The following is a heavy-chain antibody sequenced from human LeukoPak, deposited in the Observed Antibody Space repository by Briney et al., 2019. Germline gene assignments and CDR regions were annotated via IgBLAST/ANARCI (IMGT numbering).Heavy chain of an antibody. CDR2: ISISGGRT. Sequence: PGGSLRLSCAASGFTFSSYAMSWVRQAPGKGLEWVSVISISGGRTYSADSVKGRFTTSRDNSKNTLYLQMNSLRVEDTAVYYCAKEMGPATAIHFDYWGQGTLVTVSS. CDR3: AKEMGPATAIHFDY. CDR1: GFTFSSYA. J-gene: IGHJ4*02. D-gene: IGHD2-2*02. V-gene: IGHV3-23*01.